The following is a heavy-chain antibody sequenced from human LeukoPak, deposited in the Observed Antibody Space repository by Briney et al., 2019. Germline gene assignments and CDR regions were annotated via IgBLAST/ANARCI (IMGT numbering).Heavy chain of an antibody. J-gene: IGHJ6*03. D-gene: IGHD6-6*01. V-gene: IGHV3-7*01. Sequence: GGSLRLSCAASGSTFSSYGMHWVRQAPGKGLEWVANIKQDGSEKYYVDSVKGRFTISRDNAKNSLYLQMNSLRAEDTAVYYCARADSSIAARLSRSSIFNYYYYMDVWGKGTTVTVSS. CDR3: ARADSSIAARLSRSSIFNYYYYMDV. CDR2: IKQDGSEK. CDR1: GSTFSSYG.